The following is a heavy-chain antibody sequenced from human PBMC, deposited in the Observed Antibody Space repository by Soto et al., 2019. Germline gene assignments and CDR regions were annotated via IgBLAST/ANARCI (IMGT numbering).Heavy chain of an antibody. D-gene: IGHD1-7*01. V-gene: IGHV3-33*01. Sequence: PGGSLRLSCAASGFTFSSYGMHWVRQAPGKGLEWVAVIWYDGSNKYYADSVKGRFTISRDNSKNTLYLQMNSLRAEDTAVYYCARDNWNYFYYYYGMDVWGQGTTVTVSS. J-gene: IGHJ6*02. CDR2: IWYDGSNK. CDR3: ARDNWNYFYYYYGMDV. CDR1: GFTFSSYG.